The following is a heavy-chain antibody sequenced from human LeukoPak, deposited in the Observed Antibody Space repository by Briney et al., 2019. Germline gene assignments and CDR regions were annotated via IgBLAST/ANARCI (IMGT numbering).Heavy chain of an antibody. V-gene: IGHV3-23*01. Sequence: PGGSLRLSCAASGFTVSSNSMSWVRQAPGKGLVWVSAISGSGGATYYADSVKGRFTISRDNSKNTLYLQMNSLRAEDTAVYYCAKAVVRGVIGYWGQGTLVTVSS. CDR1: GFTVSSNS. D-gene: IGHD3-10*01. CDR3: AKAVVRGVIGY. CDR2: ISGSGGAT. J-gene: IGHJ4*02.